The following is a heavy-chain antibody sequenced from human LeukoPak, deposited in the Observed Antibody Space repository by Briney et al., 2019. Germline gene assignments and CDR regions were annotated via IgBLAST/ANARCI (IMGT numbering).Heavy chain of an antibody. CDR1: GYTFTGYY. Sequence: ASVKVSCKASGYTFTGYYMHWVRQAPGQGLEWMGRINPNSGGTNYAQKIQGRGTMTRDTSTSTVYMELSSLRSEDTAVYYCARASTVAPHDYWGQGTLVTVSS. CDR3: ARASTVAPHDY. CDR2: INPNSGGT. J-gene: IGHJ4*02. V-gene: IGHV1-2*06. D-gene: IGHD6-19*01.